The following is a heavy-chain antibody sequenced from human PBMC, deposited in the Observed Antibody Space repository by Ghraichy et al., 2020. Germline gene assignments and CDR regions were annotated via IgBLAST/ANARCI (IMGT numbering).Heavy chain of an antibody. Sequence: SETLSLTCTVSGGSVSNNNYYWGWIRQPPGQGLEWIANIYYGGTTYYNPSLKSRVTVSVDTSKNLLSLRVNSVTAADTAVYYCARLGYYDFWAGPGWFDPWGQGTLVTVSS. CDR1: GGSVSNNNYY. CDR2: IYYGGTT. CDR3: ARLGYYDFWAGPGWFDP. J-gene: IGHJ5*02. V-gene: IGHV4-39*02. D-gene: IGHD3-3*01.